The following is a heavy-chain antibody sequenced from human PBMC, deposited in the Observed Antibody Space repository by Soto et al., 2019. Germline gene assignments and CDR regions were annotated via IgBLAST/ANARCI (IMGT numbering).Heavy chain of an antibody. CDR2: IYWNDDK. CDR1: GFSLRTRGVG. D-gene: IGHD2-21*01. J-gene: IGHJ4*02. V-gene: IGHV2-5*01. CDR3: AHSQGLWDPFAY. Sequence: GSGPTLVNPTQTLTLACSFSGFSLRTRGVGVGWARQAPGKALEWLAVIYWNDDKRFRPSLKSRLTITKDTSKNQVVLTMTEMDPVDTATYYCAHSQGLWDPFAYWGQGTLVTVSS.